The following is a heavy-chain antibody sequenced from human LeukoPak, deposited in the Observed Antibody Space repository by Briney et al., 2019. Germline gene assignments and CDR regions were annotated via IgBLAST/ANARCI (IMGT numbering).Heavy chain of an antibody. CDR3: ARVQGYCSTTSCYPHY. J-gene: IGHJ4*02. CDR1: GYTLTNYA. D-gene: IGHD2-2*01. V-gene: IGHV7-4-1*02. Sequence: ASVKVSCKASGYTLTNYALNWVRQAPGQGLGWMGWINTNTGNPTYAQGFTGRFVFSLDTSVNTAYLRISSLKAEDTAIYYCARVQGYCSTTSCYPHYWGQGTLVTVSS. CDR2: INTNTGNP.